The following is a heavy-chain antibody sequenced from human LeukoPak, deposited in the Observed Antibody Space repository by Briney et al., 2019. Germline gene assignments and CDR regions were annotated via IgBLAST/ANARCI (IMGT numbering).Heavy chain of an antibody. CDR3: AKGSSWFDY. CDR1: GFTIDDYA. Sequence: QPGGSLRLSCAASGFTIDDYAMHWGRQGPGKGLEWVSAISGDGGSTYYADSVKGRFTISRDNSKNSLYLQMNSLRTEDTALYYCAKGSSWFDYWGQGTLVTVSS. J-gene: IGHJ4*02. D-gene: IGHD6-13*01. CDR2: ISGDGGST. V-gene: IGHV3-43*02.